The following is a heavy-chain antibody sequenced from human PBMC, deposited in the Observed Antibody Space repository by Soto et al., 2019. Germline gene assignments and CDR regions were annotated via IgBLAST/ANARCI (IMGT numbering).Heavy chain of an antibody. CDR1: GGSISSGGYY. CDR2: IYYSGNT. J-gene: IGHJ5*02. V-gene: IGHV4-31*03. Sequence: QVQLQESGPGLVKPSQTLSLTCTVSGGSISSGGYYWNWIRQHPGKGLEWIGYIYYSGNTYYNPSLKGRVSISVDTSKHQFSLTLNAVTAADTAVYYCAGSVFPWGHGTLVTVSS. CDR3: AGSVFP.